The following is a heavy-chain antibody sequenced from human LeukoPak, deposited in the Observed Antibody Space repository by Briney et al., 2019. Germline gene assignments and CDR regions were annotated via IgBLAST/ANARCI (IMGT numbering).Heavy chain of an antibody. V-gene: IGHV4-30-4*01. J-gene: IGHJ5*01. CDR1: GGSISSGDYY. Sequence: SETLSLTCTVSGGSISSGDYYWSWIRQPPGKGLEWIGYIYYSGSTYYNPSLKSRVTISVDTSKNQFSLKLSSVTAADTAVYYCARVEAAGTGGVDPWGRGTLVTVSS. D-gene: IGHD6-13*01. CDR2: IYYSGST. CDR3: ARVEAAGTGGVDP.